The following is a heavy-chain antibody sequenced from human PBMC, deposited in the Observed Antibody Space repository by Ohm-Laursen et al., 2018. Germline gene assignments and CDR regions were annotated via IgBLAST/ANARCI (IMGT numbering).Heavy chain of an antibody. Sequence: SLRLSCAASGFIFSNFGMHWVRQAPGKGLEWVALISNDGSNKYYADSVKGRFTISRDNSKNTLNLQMNSLRTEDTAVYYCAGDPGDADTFDYWGQGTLVTVSS. CDR1: GFIFSNFG. D-gene: IGHD2-21*01. CDR2: ISNDGSNK. CDR3: AGDPGDADTFDY. V-gene: IGHV3-30*03. J-gene: IGHJ4*02.